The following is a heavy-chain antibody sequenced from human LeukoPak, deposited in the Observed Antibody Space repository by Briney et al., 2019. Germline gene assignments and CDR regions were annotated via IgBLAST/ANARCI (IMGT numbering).Heavy chain of an antibody. J-gene: IGHJ3*02. CDR3: AKDYYYDSSGYPGGAFDI. V-gene: IGHV3-23*01. CDR1: GFTFSSYA. D-gene: IGHD3-22*01. Sequence: GGSLRLSCAASGFTFSSYAMSWVRQAPGKGLEWVSVISGSGGSTYYADSVKGWFTISRDNSKNTLYLQMNSLRAEDTAVYYCAKDYYYDSSGYPGGAFDIWGQGTMVTVSS. CDR2: ISGSGGST.